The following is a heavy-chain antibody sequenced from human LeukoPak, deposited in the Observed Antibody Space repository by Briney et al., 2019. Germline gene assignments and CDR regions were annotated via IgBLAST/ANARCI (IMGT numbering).Heavy chain of an antibody. J-gene: IGHJ4*02. CDR1: GGTFSTYA. Sequence: SVKVSCKASGGTFSTYAISWVRQAPGQGLEWMGGIIPIFGTTHYAQKFQGRVTITADKSTSTAYMELSSLRSEDTAVYYCARVDHRIAAADTTDVWGQGTLVTVSS. CDR2: IIPIFGTT. CDR3: ARVDHRIAAADTTDV. V-gene: IGHV1-69*06. D-gene: IGHD6-13*01.